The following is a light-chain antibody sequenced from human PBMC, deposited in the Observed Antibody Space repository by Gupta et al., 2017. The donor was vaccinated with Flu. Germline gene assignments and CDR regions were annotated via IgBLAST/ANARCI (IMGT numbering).Light chain of an antibody. CDR1: SSDVGGYNY. CDR3: SSYTSSSTVV. J-gene: IGLJ2*01. V-gene: IGLV2-14*01. Sequence: SITISCTGTSSDVGGYNYVSWYQQHPGKAPKLMIYEVSYRPSGVSNRFSGSKSGNTASLTISGLQAEDEADYYCSSYTSSSTVVFGGGTKLTVL. CDR2: EVS.